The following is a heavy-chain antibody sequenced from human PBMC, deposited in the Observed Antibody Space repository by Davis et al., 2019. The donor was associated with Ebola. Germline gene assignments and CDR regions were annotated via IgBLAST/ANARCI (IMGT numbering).Heavy chain of an antibody. J-gene: IGHJ4*02. V-gene: IGHV1-3*01. CDR2: INAGNGNT. CDR1: GYTFTSYA. CDR3: ARDTVVTPYDY. D-gene: IGHD4-23*01. Sequence: AASVKVSCKASGYTFTSYAMHWVRQAPGQRLEWMGWINAGNGNTKYSQKFQGRVTITRDTSASTAYMELSSLRSDDTAVYYCARDTVVTPYDYWGQGTLVTVSS.